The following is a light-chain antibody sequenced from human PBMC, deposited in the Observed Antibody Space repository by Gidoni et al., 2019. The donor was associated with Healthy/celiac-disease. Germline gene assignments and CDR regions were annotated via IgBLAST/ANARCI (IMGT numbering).Light chain of an antibody. Sequence: QSALTQPASVSGSPGQSLTISCTGTSSDVGGFHYVSWYQQHPGKAPKLMIYEVSNRPSGVSNRFSGSKSGNTASLTISGLQAEDEADYYCSSYTSSNTEVFGGGTKLTVL. CDR3: SSYTSSNTEV. J-gene: IGLJ2*01. CDR2: EVS. CDR1: SSDVGGFHY. V-gene: IGLV2-14*01.